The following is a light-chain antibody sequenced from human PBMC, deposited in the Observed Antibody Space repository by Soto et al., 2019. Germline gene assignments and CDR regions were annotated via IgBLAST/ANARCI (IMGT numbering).Light chain of an antibody. Sequence: EIVLTQSPGTLSLSPGERATLSCRASQSVGSTYLAWYQQRPGQAPRLLLYGASSRATGIPDRFSGSGSGTDFTLTISRLEPEDFAVYYCQQRSNWPHSITFGQGTRLEIK. V-gene: IGKV3D-20*02. CDR1: QSVGSTY. CDR2: GAS. J-gene: IGKJ5*01. CDR3: QQRSNWPHSIT.